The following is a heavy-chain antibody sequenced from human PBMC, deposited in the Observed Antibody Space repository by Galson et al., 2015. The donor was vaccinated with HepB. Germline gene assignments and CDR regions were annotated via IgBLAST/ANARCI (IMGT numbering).Heavy chain of an antibody. CDR1: GGTFSSYA. D-gene: IGHD2-2*01. V-gene: IGHV1-69*06. CDR2: IIPIFGTA. CDR3: ARDWAYYCSSTSCYAADPNPERSIYYYYGMDV. J-gene: IGHJ6*02. Sequence: KASGGTFSSYAISWVRQAPGQGLEWMGGIIPIFGTANYAQKFQGRVTITADKSTSTAYMELSSLRSEDTAVYYCARDWAYYCSSTSCYAADPNPERSIYYYYGMDVWGQGTTVTVSS.